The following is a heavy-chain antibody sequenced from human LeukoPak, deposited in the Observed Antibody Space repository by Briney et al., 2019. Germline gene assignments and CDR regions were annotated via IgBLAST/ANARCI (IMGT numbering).Heavy chain of an antibody. CDR3: AKGFVVVVSATQSSWFDP. J-gene: IGHJ5*02. D-gene: IGHD2-15*01. Sequence: GGSLRLSCTVSEFTVSSNSMSWVRQAPGKGLEWVSFIYSAGSTYYADSVKGRFTISRDNSNNTLYLQMNSLRAEDTAVYYCAKGFVVVVSATQSSWFDPWGQGTLVTVSS. CDR2: IYSAGST. CDR1: EFTVSSNS. V-gene: IGHV3-53*01.